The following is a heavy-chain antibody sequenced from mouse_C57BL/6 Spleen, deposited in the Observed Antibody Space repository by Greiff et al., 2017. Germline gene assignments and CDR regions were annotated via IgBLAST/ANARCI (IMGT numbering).Heavy chain of an antibody. CDR3: ARTIYYDYDDYFDD. CDR1: GYTFTSYW. J-gene: IGHJ2*01. Sequence: VKLMESGAELAKPGASVKLSCKASGYTFTSYWMHWVKKRPGQGREWIGYINPSSGYTKYNQKLTDKATLTADKSSSTAYMQLSSLTYEVSAVYYCARTIYYDYDDYFDDWGQGTTLTVSS. D-gene: IGHD2-4*01. V-gene: IGHV1-7*01. CDR2: INPSSGYT.